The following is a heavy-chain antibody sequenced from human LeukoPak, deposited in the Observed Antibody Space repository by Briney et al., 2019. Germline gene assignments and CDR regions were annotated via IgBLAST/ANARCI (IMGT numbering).Heavy chain of an antibody. CDR1: GFTFTSYA. J-gene: IGHJ4*02. CDR2: ISYDGSNK. V-gene: IGHV3-30-3*01. Sequence: GGSLRLSCAASGFTFTSYAMHWVRQAPGKGLEWVAVISYDGSNKYYADSVKGRFTISRDNSKNTLYLQMNSLRAEDTAVYYCARGSSSWSNAYYFDYWGRGTLVTVSS. CDR3: ARGSSSWSNAYYFDY. D-gene: IGHD6-13*01.